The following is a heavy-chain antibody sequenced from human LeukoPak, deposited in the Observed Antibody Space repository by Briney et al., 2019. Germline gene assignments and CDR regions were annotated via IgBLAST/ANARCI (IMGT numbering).Heavy chain of an antibody. D-gene: IGHD3-3*01. V-gene: IGHV1-24*01. CDR2: FDPEDGET. CDR1: GYTLTELS. J-gene: IGHJ4*02. Sequence: ASVKVSCKVSGYTLTELSMHWVRQAPGKGLEWMGGFDPEDGETIYAQKFQGRVTITTDESTSTAYMELSSLRSEDTAVYYCARGFWSGYYNFDYWGQGTLVTVSS. CDR3: ARGFWSGYYNFDY.